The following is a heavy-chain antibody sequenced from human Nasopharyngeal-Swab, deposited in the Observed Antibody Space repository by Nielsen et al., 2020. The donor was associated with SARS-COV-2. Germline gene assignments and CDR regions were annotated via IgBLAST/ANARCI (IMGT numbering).Heavy chain of an antibody. CDR2: IYYSGST. CDR3: ATMVRGASLDY. D-gene: IGHD3-10*01. V-gene: IGHV4-61*01. Sequence: GSLRLSCTVSGGSVSSGSYYWSWIRQPPGKGLEWIGYIYYSGSTNYNPSLKSRVTISVDTSKNQFSLKLSSVTAADTAVYYCATMVRGASLDYWGQGTLVTVPS. CDR1: GGSVSSGSYY. J-gene: IGHJ4*02.